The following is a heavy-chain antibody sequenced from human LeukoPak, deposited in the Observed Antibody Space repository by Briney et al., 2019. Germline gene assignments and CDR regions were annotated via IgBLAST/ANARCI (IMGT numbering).Heavy chain of an antibody. V-gene: IGHV1-8*02. CDR3: ARQGYDILTGYWAYNWFDP. J-gene: IGHJ5*02. D-gene: IGHD3-9*01. CDR1: GYTFTGYY. Sequence: ASVKVSCKASGYTFTGYYMHWVRQATGQGLEWMGWMNPNSGNTGYAQKFQGRVTMTRNTSISTAYMELSSLRSEDTAVYYCARQGYDILTGYWAYNWFDPWGQGTLVTVSS. CDR2: MNPNSGNT.